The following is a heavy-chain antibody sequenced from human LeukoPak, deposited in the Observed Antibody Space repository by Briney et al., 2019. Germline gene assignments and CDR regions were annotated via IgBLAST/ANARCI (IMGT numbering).Heavy chain of an antibody. J-gene: IGHJ3*01. D-gene: IGHD3-16*01. CDR2: TIYKYKWSN. CDR3: VRWGHQERTFDL. CDR1: VDSVSNSSAA. Sequence: SQTLSQTCAITVDSVSNSSAAGRCATHSPWGALVCLGRTIYKYKWSNEYALHVKSRVTIDPDTSKNHLSLRMNSVTAEDTAVYYCVRWGHQERTFDLWGQGTRVTVSS. V-gene: IGHV6-1*01.